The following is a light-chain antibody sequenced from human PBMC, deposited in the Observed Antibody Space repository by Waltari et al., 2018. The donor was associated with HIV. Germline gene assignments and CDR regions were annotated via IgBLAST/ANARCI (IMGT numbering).Light chain of an antibody. CDR3: QQYYNTPPWT. V-gene: IGKV1-NL1*01. CDR2: LAS. Sequence: DIQMTQSPSSLSASVGARVTITCRASQGISNFLAWYQQKPGKAPRLLLSLASKLESGVPSRFSGSGSGTDYTLTISSLQPEDFATYYCQQYYNTPPWTFGQGTKVEIK. J-gene: IGKJ1*01. CDR1: QGISNF.